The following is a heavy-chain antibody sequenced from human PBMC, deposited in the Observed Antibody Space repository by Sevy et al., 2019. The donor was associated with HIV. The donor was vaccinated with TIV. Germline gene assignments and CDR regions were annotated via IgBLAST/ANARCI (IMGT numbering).Heavy chain of an antibody. V-gene: IGHV3-48*01. J-gene: IGHJ6*02. D-gene: IGHD1-26*01. CDR2: ISSSSSTI. Sequence: GGSLRLSCAASGFTFSSYSMNWVRQAPGKGLEWVSYISSSSSTIYYAHSVKGRFTISRDNAKNSLYLQMNSLRAEDTTVYYCARDRDSGSYYWDYYYYYGMDVWGQGTTVTVSS. CDR3: ARDRDSGSYYWDYYYYYGMDV. CDR1: GFTFSSYS.